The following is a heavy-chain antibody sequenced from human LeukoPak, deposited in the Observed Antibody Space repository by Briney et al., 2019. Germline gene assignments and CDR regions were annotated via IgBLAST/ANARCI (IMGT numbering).Heavy chain of an antibody. J-gene: IGHJ4*02. D-gene: IGHD5-18*01. Sequence: SQTLSLTCTVSGGSISSGVYYWSWIRQHPGKGLEWIGYIYYSGSTYYNPSLKSRVTVSVDTSKNQFSLKLSSVTAADTAVYYCARVPSGAGGAMVNFDYWGQGTLVTVSS. CDR3: ARVPSGAGGAMVNFDY. V-gene: IGHV4-31*03. CDR1: GGSISSGVYY. CDR2: IYYSGST.